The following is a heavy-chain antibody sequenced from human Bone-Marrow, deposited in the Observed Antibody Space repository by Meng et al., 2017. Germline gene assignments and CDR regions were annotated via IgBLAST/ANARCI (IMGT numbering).Heavy chain of an antibody. CDR1: GFYFGNAW. CDR3: TWDDKAVSDY. V-gene: IGHV3-15*01. D-gene: IGHD3-9*01. CDR2: SKSNTDGGTA. J-gene: IGHJ4*02. Sequence: EAHLVEFGGDFVKPGGSLRLSCAAYGFYFGNAWMSWVRQAQGEGLEWVGRSKSNTDGGTAEYAAPVTGRFTISRDDSKSTLYLLMSGLRIDDTGVYYCTWDDKAVSDYWGQGTLVTVSS.